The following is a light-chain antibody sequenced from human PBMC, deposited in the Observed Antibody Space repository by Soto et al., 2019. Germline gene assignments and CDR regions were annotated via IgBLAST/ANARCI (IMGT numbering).Light chain of an antibody. J-gene: IGLJ1*01. V-gene: IGLV2-11*01. CDR2: DVS. CDR1: SSDVGGYNY. CDR3: SSYAGSNNDYV. Sequence: QSALTQPRSASGSPGQSITISCTGTSSDVGGYNYVSWYQQHPAKAPKLIIFDVSKRPSGVPNRFSGSKSGNTASLTISGLRAEDEADYYCSSYAGSNNDYVFGTGTKLTVL.